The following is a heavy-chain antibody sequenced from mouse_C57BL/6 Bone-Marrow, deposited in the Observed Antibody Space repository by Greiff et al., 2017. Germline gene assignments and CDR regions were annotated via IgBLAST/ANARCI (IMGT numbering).Heavy chain of an antibody. CDR1: GYAFTNYL. CDR2: INPGSGGT. D-gene: IGHD1-1*01. CDR3: ARDYYYGSRYYFDY. V-gene: IGHV1-54*01. J-gene: IGHJ2*01. Sequence: QVQLQQSGAELVRPGTSVKVSCKASGYAFTNYLIEWVKQRPGQGLEWIGVINPGSGGTNYNEKFKGKATLTAAKSSSTAYMQLSSLTSEDYAVYFCARDYYYGSRYYFDYWGQGTTLTVSS.